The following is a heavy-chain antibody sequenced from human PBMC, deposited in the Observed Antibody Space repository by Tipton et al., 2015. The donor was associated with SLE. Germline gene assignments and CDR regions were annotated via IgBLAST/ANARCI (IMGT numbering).Heavy chain of an antibody. CDR2: INHSGST. D-gene: IGHD6-13*01. V-gene: IGHV4-34*01. J-gene: IGHJ4*02. CDR3: ARDSIAAAGTSDLHFDY. Sequence: TLSLTCAVYGGSFSGNFWNWIRQSPGKGLEWIGEINHSGSTNYNPSLKRRVTISLDTSKNQFSLKVTSVTAADTALYYCARDSIAAAGTSDLHFDYWGQGTLVTVSS. CDR1: GGSFSGNF.